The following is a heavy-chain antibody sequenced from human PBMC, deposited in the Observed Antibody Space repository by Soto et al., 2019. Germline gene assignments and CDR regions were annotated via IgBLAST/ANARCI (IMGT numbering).Heavy chain of an antibody. J-gene: IGHJ3*02. CDR2: ISYDGSNK. Sequence: GGSLRLSCAASGFTFSSYAMHWVRQAPGKGLEWVAVISYDGSNKYYADSVKGRFTISRDNSKNTLYLQMNSLRAEDTAVYYCAREGFSSGWIDAFDIWGQGTMVTVSS. V-gene: IGHV3-30-3*01. CDR3: AREGFSSGWIDAFDI. D-gene: IGHD6-19*01. CDR1: GFTFSSYA.